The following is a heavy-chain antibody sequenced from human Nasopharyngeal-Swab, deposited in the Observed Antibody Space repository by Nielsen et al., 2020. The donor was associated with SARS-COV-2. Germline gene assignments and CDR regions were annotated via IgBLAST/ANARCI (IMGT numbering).Heavy chain of an antibody. CDR2: ISSSGTTI. CDR1: GFTFSSYE. J-gene: IGHJ4*02. CDR3: ARTLGGYYYFDY. D-gene: IGHD3-22*01. V-gene: IGHV3-48*03. Sequence: GESLKISCAASGFTFSSYEMNWVRQAPGKGLEWLSYISSSGTTIYYADSVKGRFTISRDNSKNTLYLQMNSLRAEDTAVYYCARTLGGYYYFDYWGQGTLVTVSS.